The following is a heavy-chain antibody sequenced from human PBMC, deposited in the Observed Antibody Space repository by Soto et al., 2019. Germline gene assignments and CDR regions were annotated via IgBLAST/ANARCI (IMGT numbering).Heavy chain of an antibody. V-gene: IGHV4-30-4*01. CDR3: ARGRYCLTGRCFPNWFDS. J-gene: IGHJ5*01. CDR1: GDSISNLDYF. Sequence: SETLSLTCSVSGDSISNLDYFWAWIRQPPGQALEYIGYIYKSATTYYNPSFESRVAISVDTSKSQFSLNVASVTAADTAVYFCARGRYCLTGRCFPNWFDSWGQGALVTVSS. CDR2: IYKSATT. D-gene: IGHD7-27*01.